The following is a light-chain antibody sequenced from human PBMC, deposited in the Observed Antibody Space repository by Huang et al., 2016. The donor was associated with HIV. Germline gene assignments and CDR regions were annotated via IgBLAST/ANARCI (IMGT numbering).Light chain of an antibody. CDR2: DAI. V-gene: IGKV3-11*01. J-gene: IGKJ1*01. CDR1: QSVGNY. CDR3: QQRSNWWT. Sequence: EIVLTQSPATLSLFPGERATLSFRASQSVGNYLAWYQQRPGQAPRLLIYDAINGATGIPARFSGGGSGTDFALTINGLEPEDFAVYYCQQRSNWWTFGQGTKVEVK.